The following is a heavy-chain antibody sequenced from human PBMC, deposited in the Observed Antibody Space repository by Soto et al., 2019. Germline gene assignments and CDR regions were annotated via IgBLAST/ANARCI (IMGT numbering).Heavy chain of an antibody. CDR1: GGSISSSNW. Sequence: SETLSLTCAVSGGSISSSNWWSWVRQPPGKGLEWIGEIYHSESTNYNPSLKSRVTISVDKSKNQFSLKLSSVTAADTAVYFCARVPSYLPEDYWGQGTLVTVSS. CDR2: IYHSEST. CDR3: ARVPSYLPEDY. V-gene: IGHV4-4*02. J-gene: IGHJ4*02.